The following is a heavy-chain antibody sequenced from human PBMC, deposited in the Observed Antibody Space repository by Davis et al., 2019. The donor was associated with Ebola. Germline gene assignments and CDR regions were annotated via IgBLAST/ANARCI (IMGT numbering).Heavy chain of an antibody. Sequence: GESLKISCAASGFTFSSYSMNWVRQAPGKGLEWVSSISSSSSYIYYADSVKGRFTISRDNAKSSLYLQMKSLRAEDTALYYCVKDLGPGVGYYYGMDVWGQGTTVTVSS. V-gene: IGHV3-21*04. D-gene: IGHD3-16*01. CDR1: GFTFSSYS. CDR3: VKDLGPGVGYYYGMDV. J-gene: IGHJ6*02. CDR2: ISSSSSYI.